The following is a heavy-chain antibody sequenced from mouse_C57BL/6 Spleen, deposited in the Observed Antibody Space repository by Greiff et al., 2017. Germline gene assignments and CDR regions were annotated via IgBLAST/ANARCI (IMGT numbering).Heavy chain of an antibody. D-gene: IGHD1-1*01. CDR3: ARSTVVGSFDD. Sequence: EVQLQQSGPELVKPGASVKIPCKASGYTFTDYNMDWVKQSPGKSLEWIGDINPNNGGTIYNQKFKGKATLTVDKSSSTAYMELRSLTSEDTAVYYCARSTVVGSFDDWGQGTTLTVSS. V-gene: IGHV1-18*01. CDR2: INPNNGGT. J-gene: IGHJ2*01. CDR1: GYTFTDYN.